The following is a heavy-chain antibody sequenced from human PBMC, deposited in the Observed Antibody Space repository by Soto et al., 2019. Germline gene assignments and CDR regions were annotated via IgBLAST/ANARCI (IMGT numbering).Heavy chain of an antibody. Sequence: SETLSLTCTVSGDSISSGGYYWSWIRQHPGKGLEWIGYIYYSGSTYYNPSLKSRVIISVDTSKNQFSLKLSSVTAADTAVYYCSTGIATAVYYYYWGQGTLVTVSS. CDR1: GDSISSGGYY. CDR2: IYYSGST. V-gene: IGHV4-31*03. J-gene: IGHJ4*02. CDR3: STGIATAVYYYY. D-gene: IGHD6-13*01.